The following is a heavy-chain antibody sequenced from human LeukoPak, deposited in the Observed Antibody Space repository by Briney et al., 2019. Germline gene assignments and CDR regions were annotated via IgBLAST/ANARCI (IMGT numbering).Heavy chain of an antibody. D-gene: IGHD3-22*01. V-gene: IGHV3-48*04. Sequence: GGSLRLSCAASGFTFSSYGMSWVRQAPGKGLEWVSYISSSSSTIYYADSVKGRFTISRDNAKNSLYLQMNSLRAEDTAVYYCASSPHYYDSSGYPDYWGQGTLVTVSS. CDR3: ASSPHYYDSSGYPDY. J-gene: IGHJ4*02. CDR2: ISSSSSTI. CDR1: GFTFSSYG.